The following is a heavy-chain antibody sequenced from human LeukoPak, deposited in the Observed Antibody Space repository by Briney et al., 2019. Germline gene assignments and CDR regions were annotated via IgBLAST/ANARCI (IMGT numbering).Heavy chain of an antibody. CDR3: ARAAPDNYYDSSHIDY. Sequence: GGSLRLSCAASGFTFGSYSMNWVRQAPGKGLEWVSSISSSSSYIYYADSVKGRFTISRDNAKNSLYLQMNSLRAEDTAVYYCARAAPDNYYDSSHIDYWGQGTLVTVSS. J-gene: IGHJ4*02. CDR2: ISSSSSYI. CDR1: GFTFGSYS. D-gene: IGHD3-22*01. V-gene: IGHV3-21*01.